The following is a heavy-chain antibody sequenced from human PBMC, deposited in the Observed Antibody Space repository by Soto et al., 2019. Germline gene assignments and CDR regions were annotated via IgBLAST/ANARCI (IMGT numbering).Heavy chain of an antibody. CDR3: ARGIVVVPAAMEGDYYYYYMDV. Sequence: EGSLRLSCAASGFTFSSYWMHWVRQAPGKGLVWVSRINSDGSSTSYADSVKGRFTISRDNAKNTLYLQMNSLRAEDTAVYYCARGIVVVPAAMEGDYYYYYMDVWGKGTTVTVSS. V-gene: IGHV3-74*01. J-gene: IGHJ6*03. CDR1: GFTFSSYW. D-gene: IGHD2-2*01. CDR2: INSDGSST.